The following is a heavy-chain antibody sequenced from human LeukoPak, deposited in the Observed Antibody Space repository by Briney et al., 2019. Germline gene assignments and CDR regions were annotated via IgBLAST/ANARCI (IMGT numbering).Heavy chain of an antibody. CDR1: GGSISNYY. Sequence: SETLSLNCTVSGGSISNYYWSWIRQPPGKGLEWIGYIFYSGSTIYNPSLKSRVTISVDTSKNQFSLKLISVTATDTAVYYCARLWFGGSSWLEPPAHWGQGTLVTVSS. J-gene: IGHJ4*02. CDR2: IFYSGST. V-gene: IGHV4-59*08. D-gene: IGHD6-13*01. CDR3: ARLWFGGSSWLEPPAH.